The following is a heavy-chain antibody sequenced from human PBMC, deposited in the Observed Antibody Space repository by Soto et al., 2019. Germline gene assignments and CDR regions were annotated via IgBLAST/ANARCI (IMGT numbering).Heavy chain of an antibody. Sequence: QVQLVQSGAEVKKPGASVKVSCKASGYTFTGYYMHWVRQAPGQGLEWMGWINPNSGGTNYAQKFQGWVTMTRDTSISTAYMELSRLRSDDTAVYYCAREYCSSTSCYHGMDVWGQGTTVTVSS. V-gene: IGHV1-2*04. J-gene: IGHJ6*02. CDR3: AREYCSSTSCYHGMDV. CDR1: GYTFTGYY. CDR2: INPNSGGT. D-gene: IGHD2-2*01.